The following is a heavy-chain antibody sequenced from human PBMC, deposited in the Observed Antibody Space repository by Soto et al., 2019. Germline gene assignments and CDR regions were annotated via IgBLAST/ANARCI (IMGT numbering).Heavy chain of an antibody. CDR1: GYTFTSYY. CDR3: ARGSVPGDYYGSGSYYSSSFDY. V-gene: IGHV1-46*03. D-gene: IGHD3-10*01. Sequence: QVQLVQSGAEVKKPGASVKVSCKASGYTFTSYYMHWVRQAPGQGLEWMGIINPSGGSTSYAQKFQGGVTMTRDTSTSTVYMELSSLRSEDTAVYYCARGSVPGDYYGSGSYYSSSFDYWGQGTLVTVSS. J-gene: IGHJ4*02. CDR2: INPSGGST.